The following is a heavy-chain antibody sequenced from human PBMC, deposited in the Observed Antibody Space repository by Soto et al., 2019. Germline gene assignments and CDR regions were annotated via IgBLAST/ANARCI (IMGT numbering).Heavy chain of an antibody. CDR2: IIPMFGTV. J-gene: IGHJ4*02. V-gene: IGHV1-69*12. Sequence: QVQLVQSGAEVKKPGSSVKVSCKASGGTFSSDAISWVRQAPGQGLEWMGGIIPMFGTVNYVQKFQGRVTLTADESTSTAYMELRSLIPEDTAVYYCARSTIFGVVIVPDFDYWGQGTLVTVSS. D-gene: IGHD3-3*01. CDR1: GGTFSSDA. CDR3: ARSTIFGVVIVPDFDY.